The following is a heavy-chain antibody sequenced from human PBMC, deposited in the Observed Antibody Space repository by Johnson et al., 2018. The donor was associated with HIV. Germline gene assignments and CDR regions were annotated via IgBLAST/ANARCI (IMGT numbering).Heavy chain of an antibody. CDR2: IRSNGGST. Sequence: VQLVESGGGVVQPGRSLRLSCAASGFTFSSYAMHWVRQPPGKGLEYVSAIRSNGGSTYYANSVKGRFTISRDNSKNTLYLQMGSLRAEDMAVYYCARWDFSSTSCPRNAFDIWGQGTMVTVSS. J-gene: IGHJ3*02. V-gene: IGHV3-64*01. D-gene: IGHD2-2*01. CDR1: GFTFSSYA. CDR3: ARWDFSSTSCPRNAFDI.